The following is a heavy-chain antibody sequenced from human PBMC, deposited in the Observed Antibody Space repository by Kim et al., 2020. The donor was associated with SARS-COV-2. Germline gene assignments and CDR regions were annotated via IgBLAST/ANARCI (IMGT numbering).Heavy chain of an antibody. CDR3: ARDRDSTNWFDP. J-gene: IGHJ5*02. V-gene: IGHV3-11*01. Sequence: YYADSVKGRFTISRDNAKNSLYLQMNSLRAEDTAVYYCARDRDSTNWFDPWGQGTLVTVSS. D-gene: IGHD4-4*01.